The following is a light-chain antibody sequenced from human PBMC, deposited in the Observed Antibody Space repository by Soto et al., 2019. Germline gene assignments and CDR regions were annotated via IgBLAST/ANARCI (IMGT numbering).Light chain of an antibody. Sequence: QSALTQPASVSGSPGQSITISCTGTSSDVGAYNYVSWYQQHPGKAPKLMIYDVSNRPSGVSNRFSGSKSGNTASLTISGLQAEDEADYYCSSYTSSNTYVFGTGTKLTV. CDR2: DVS. J-gene: IGLJ1*01. V-gene: IGLV2-14*03. CDR1: SSDVGAYNY. CDR3: SSYTSSNTYV.